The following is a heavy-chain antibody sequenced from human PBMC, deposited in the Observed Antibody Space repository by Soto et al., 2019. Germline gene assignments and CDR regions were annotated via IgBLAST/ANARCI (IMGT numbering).Heavy chain of an antibody. Sequence: ESGGGVVQPGRSLRLSCAASGFTFSSYGMHWVRQAPGKGLEWVAVISYDGSNKYYADSVKGRFTISRDNSKNTLYLQMNSLRAEDTAVYYCASTYSGSYRTYYFDYWGQGTLVTVSS. CDR1: GFTFSSYG. CDR3: ASTYSGSYRTYYFDY. V-gene: IGHV3-30*03. D-gene: IGHD1-26*01. CDR2: ISYDGSNK. J-gene: IGHJ4*02.